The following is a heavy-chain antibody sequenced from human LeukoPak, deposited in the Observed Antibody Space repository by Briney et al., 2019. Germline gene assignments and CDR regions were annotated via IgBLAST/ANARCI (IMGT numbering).Heavy chain of an antibody. D-gene: IGHD5/OR15-5a*01. J-gene: IGHJ5*02. V-gene: IGHV6-1*01. Sequence: SQTLSLTCAISGDSVSSNSASWNWIRQSPSRGLEWLGRTYYRSKWYDDYAISVKSRITINPDTSKNQFSLHLNSVTPEGSAVYYCARGGHGLTVSLFVPWGQGTLVTVSS. CDR3: ARGGHGLTVSLFVP. CDR1: GDSVSSNSAS. CDR2: TYYRSKWYD.